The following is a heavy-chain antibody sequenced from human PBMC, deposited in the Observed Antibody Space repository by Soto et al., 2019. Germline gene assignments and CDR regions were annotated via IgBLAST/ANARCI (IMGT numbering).Heavy chain of an antibody. Sequence: GESLKISCAASGFTFSSYWMSWVRQAPGKGLEWVANIKQDGSEKYYVDSVKGRFTISRDNAKNSLYLQMNSLRAEDTAVYYCARAPVDCSGGSCYANWGQGTLVTVSS. CDR2: IKQDGSEK. D-gene: IGHD2-15*01. J-gene: IGHJ4*02. CDR3: ARAPVDCSGGSCYAN. CDR1: GFTFSSYW. V-gene: IGHV3-7*01.